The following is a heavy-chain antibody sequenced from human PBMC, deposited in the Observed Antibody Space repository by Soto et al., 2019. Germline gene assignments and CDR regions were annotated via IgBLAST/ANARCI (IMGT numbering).Heavy chain of an antibody. CDR2: INHSGST. V-gene: IGHV4-34*01. Sequence: PSETLSLTCAVYGGSFSGYYWSWIRQPPGKGLEWIGEINHSGSTNYNPSPKSRVTISVDTSKNQFSLKLSSVTAADTAVYYCARRSYCGGDCYRPTQYFQHWGQGTLVTVSS. CDR1: GGSFSGYY. J-gene: IGHJ1*01. CDR3: ARRSYCGGDCYRPTQYFQH. D-gene: IGHD2-21*02.